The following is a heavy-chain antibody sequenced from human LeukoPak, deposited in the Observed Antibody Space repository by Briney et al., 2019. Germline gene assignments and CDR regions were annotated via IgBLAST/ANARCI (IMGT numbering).Heavy chain of an antibody. J-gene: IGHJ4*02. CDR2: INPNSGGT. Sequence: GASVKVSCKASGGTFSSYAISWVRQAPGQGLEWMGRINPNSGGTNYAQKFQGRVTMTRDTSISTAYMELSRLRSDDTAVYYCARGAKVLSDYFDYWGQGTLVTVSS. CDR1: GGTFSSYA. CDR3: ARGAKVLSDYFDY. V-gene: IGHV1-2*06. D-gene: IGHD1-1*01.